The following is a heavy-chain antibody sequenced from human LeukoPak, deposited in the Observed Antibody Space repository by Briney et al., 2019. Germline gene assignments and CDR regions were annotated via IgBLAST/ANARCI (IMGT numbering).Heavy chain of an antibody. D-gene: IGHD1-7*01. V-gene: IGHV3-23*01. Sequence: PGGSLRLSCAASGFTFSSPAMSWVRQAPGKGLYWVSAISGSGTGTYYADSVKGRFTISRDNSKNTLYLQMNSLRAEDTAVYYCAKEGGTGTRFDYWGQGTRVTVSS. CDR1: GFTFSSPA. CDR3: AKEGGTGTRFDY. CDR2: ISGSGTGT. J-gene: IGHJ4*02.